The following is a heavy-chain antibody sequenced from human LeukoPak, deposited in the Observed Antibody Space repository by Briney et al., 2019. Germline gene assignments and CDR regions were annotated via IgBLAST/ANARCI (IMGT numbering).Heavy chain of an antibody. V-gene: IGHV3-20*04. CDR1: GFTFADYA. D-gene: IGHD6-25*01. Sequence: GGSLRLSCAASGFTFADYAMSWVRQAPGKGLEWVSDINWNGGSTGYADSVKGRFTISRDNAKNSLYLQMNSLRAEDTALYYCARLMSGNLDYWGQGTLVTVSS. CDR3: ARLMSGNLDY. CDR2: INWNGGST. J-gene: IGHJ4*02.